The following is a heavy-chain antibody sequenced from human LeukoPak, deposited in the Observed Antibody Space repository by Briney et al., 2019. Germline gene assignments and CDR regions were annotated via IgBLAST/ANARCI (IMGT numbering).Heavy chain of an antibody. J-gene: IGHJ4*02. CDR1: GFTFSSYE. D-gene: IGHD2-15*01. V-gene: IGHV3-48*03. CDR3: ARCSGGYYFDY. Sequence: GGSLRLSCAASGFTFSSYEMNWVRQAPGKGLEWVSYISSVGTTIYYADSVKGRLTISRDNAKNSLYLQMNSLRAEDTAIYYCARCSGGYYFDYWGQGTLVTVSS. CDR2: ISSVGTTI.